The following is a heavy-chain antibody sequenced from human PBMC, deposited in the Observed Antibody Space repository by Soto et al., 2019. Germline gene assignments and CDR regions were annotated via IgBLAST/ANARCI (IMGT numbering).Heavy chain of an antibody. J-gene: IGHJ6*02. CDR3: AREKFDFSAYYYYYYGMDV. CDR1: GFTFSSYG. CDR2: IWYDGSNK. D-gene: IGHD3-3*01. Sequence: GGSLRLSCAASGFTFSSYGVHWVRQAPGKGLEWVAVIWYDGSNKYYADSVKGRFTISRDNSKNTLYLQMNSLRAEDTAVYYCAREKFDFSAYYYYYYGMDVWGQGTTVTVSS. V-gene: IGHV3-33*01.